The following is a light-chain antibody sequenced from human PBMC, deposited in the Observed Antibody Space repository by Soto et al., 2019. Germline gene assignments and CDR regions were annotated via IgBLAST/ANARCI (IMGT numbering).Light chain of an antibody. CDR1: QGISSY. J-gene: IGKJ4*01. Sequence: IQLTPSPSSLSASVVDRVTITCRASQGISSYLAWYQQKPGKAPKLLIYAASTLQSGVPSRFSGSGSGTDFTLTIRSLQPEDFATYYCQQINSYPALTCGGGTKGDIK. V-gene: IGKV1-9*01. CDR2: AAS. CDR3: QQINSYPALT.